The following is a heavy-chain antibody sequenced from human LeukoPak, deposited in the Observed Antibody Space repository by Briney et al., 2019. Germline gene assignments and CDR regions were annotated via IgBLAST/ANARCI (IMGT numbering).Heavy chain of an antibody. D-gene: IGHD1-26*01. CDR3: ASGATPYYYYGMDV. V-gene: IGHV4-34*01. CDR1: GGSFSGYY. CDR2: INHSGIT. Sequence: SETLSLTCAVYGGSFSGYYWSWIRQPPGKGLEWIGEINHSGITNYNPSLKSRVTISVDTSKNQFSLKLSSVTAADTAVYYCASGATPYYYYGMDVWGQGTTVTVSS. J-gene: IGHJ6*02.